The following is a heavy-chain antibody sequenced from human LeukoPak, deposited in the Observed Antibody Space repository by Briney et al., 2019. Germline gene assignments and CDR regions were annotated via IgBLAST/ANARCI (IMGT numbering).Heavy chain of an antibody. V-gene: IGHV3-23*01. CDR3: AKDYSDSSGYYGFDY. D-gene: IGHD3-22*01. Sequence: GGSLRLSCTVSGFTLSSYEMTWFRQAPGKGLEWVSSIGYGGGDSHYADSVKGRFTISRDNSKNTLYLQMNSLRAEDTAVYYCAKDYSDSSGYYGFDYWGQGTLVTVSS. CDR2: IGYGGGDS. J-gene: IGHJ4*02. CDR1: GFTLSSYE.